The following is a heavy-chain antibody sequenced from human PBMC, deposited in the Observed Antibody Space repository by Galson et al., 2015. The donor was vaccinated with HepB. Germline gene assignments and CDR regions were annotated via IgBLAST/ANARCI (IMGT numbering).Heavy chain of an antibody. Sequence: SLRLSCAASGFTFSSYGMHWVRQAPGKGLEWVAFIRYDGSNKYYADSVKGRFTISRDNSKNTLYLQMNSLRAEDTAVYYCAKDSLSEVTGYYTDYFDYWGQGTLVTVSS. CDR1: GFTFSSYG. D-gene: IGHD3-9*01. CDR2: IRYDGSNK. V-gene: IGHV3-30*02. J-gene: IGHJ4*02. CDR3: AKDSLSEVTGYYTDYFDY.